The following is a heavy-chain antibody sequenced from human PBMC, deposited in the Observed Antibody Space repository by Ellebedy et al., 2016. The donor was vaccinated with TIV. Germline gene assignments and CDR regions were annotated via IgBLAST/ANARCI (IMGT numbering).Heavy chain of an antibody. Sequence: MPSETLSLTCTVSGGSISSYYWSWIRQPPGKGLEWIGYLYYSGNTNYNPSLKSRVTISVDTSMNQFSLKLSSVTAADTAVYYCARIQPEDWFDPWGQGTLVTVSS. CDR1: GGSISSYY. CDR2: LYYSGNT. CDR3: ARIQPEDWFDP. D-gene: IGHD5-18*01. J-gene: IGHJ5*02. V-gene: IGHV4-59*08.